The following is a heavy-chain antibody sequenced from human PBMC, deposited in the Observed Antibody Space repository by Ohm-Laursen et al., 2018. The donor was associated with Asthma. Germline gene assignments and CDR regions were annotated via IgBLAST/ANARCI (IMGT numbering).Heavy chain of an antibody. CDR2: IYHSVST. D-gene: IGHD4-17*01. CDR3: ARDSQAMVTTEGLYFGMDV. J-gene: IGHJ6*02. CDR1: GGSIGSDDYY. Sequence: TLSLTCTVSGGSIGSDDYYWSWIRQPPGKGLEWIGYIYHSVSTYYSPSLKSRITISVDTSKNQVSLRLNSVTAEDTALYYCARDSQAMVTTEGLYFGMDVWGQGTTVTVSS. V-gene: IGHV4-30-4*01.